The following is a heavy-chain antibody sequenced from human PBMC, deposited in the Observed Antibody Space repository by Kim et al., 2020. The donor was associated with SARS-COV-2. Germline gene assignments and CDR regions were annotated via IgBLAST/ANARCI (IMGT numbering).Heavy chain of an antibody. Sequence: SETLSLTCTVSGGSISSSSYYWGWIRQPPGKGLEWIGSIYYSGSTYYNPSLKSRVTISVDTSKNQFSLKLSSVTAADTAVYYCAREATGTAMVQFDYWGQGTLVTVSS. J-gene: IGHJ4*02. D-gene: IGHD5-18*01. CDR3: AREATGTAMVQFDY. CDR1: GGSISSSSYY. V-gene: IGHV4-39*02. CDR2: IYYSGST.